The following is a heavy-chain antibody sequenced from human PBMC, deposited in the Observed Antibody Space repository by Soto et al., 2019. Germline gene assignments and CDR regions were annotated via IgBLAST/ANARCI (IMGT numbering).Heavy chain of an antibody. V-gene: IGHV3-23*01. D-gene: IGHD6-19*01. CDR1: GFTFSSYA. CDR2: ISGSGGST. CDR3: AKDPVRQWLVRGYFDY. Sequence: GGSLRLSCAASGFTFSSYAMSWVRQAPGKGLEWVSAISGSGGSTYYADSVKGRFTISRDNSKNTLYLQMNSLRAEDTAVYYCAKDPVRQWLVRGYFDYWGQGTLVTVSS. J-gene: IGHJ4*02.